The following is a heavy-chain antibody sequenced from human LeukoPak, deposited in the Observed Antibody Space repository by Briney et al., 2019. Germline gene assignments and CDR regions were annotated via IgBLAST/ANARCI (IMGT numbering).Heavy chain of an antibody. CDR1: GGSISSHY. CDR2: IYYSGST. D-gene: IGHD3-16*01. J-gene: IGHJ4*02. Sequence: KPSETLSLTCTASGGSISSHYWSWIRQPPGKGLEWIGYIYYSGSTNYNPSLKSRVTISVDTSKNQFSLKLSSVTAADTAVYYCATRSGGYYFDYWGQGTLVTVSS. V-gene: IGHV4-59*08. CDR3: ATRSGGYYFDY.